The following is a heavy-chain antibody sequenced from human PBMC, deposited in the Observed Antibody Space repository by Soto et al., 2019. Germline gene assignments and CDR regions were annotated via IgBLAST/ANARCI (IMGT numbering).Heavy chain of an antibody. V-gene: IGHV3-23*01. CDR2: ISDSGTST. Sequence: EVQLLESGGGLVQPGGSLRLSCAASGFTFSSYAMRWVRQAPGKGLEWVSSISDSGTSTYYADTVKDRFTISRDNSKNTLYWQMNSLRVEDTGVYYCATSGSGPMYYYRDVWVKGTTVAVS. J-gene: IGHJ6*03. CDR1: GFTFSSYA. CDR3: ATSGSGPMYYYRDV. D-gene: IGHD1-7*01.